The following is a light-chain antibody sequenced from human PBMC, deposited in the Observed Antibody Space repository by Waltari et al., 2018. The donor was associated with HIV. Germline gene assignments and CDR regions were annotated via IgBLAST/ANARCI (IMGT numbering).Light chain of an antibody. CDR2: YNS. Sequence: SYVLTQPPSVSLAPGAAATTSSGAWSIGGQSVPWSKQQPGQAPVLVTRYNSDRPSGITDRISGSNSGHTATLTITSVEAGDEATYYCQVWDSSNEHVVFGGGTELTVL. CDR1: SIGGQS. J-gene: IGLJ3*02. CDR3: QVWDSSNEHVV. V-gene: IGLV3-21*04.